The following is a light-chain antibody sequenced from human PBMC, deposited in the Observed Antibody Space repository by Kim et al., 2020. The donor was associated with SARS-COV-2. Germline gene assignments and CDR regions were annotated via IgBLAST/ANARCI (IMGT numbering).Light chain of an antibody. CDR2: YDS. Sequence: PGKTARITCGGNNIGSKSVHWYQQKPGQAPVLVIYYDSDRPSGSPERFSGSNSGNTATLTISRVEAGDEADYYCQVWDSSSDHPYVFGTGTKVTVL. CDR1: NIGSKS. V-gene: IGLV3-21*04. J-gene: IGLJ1*01. CDR3: QVWDSSSDHPYV.